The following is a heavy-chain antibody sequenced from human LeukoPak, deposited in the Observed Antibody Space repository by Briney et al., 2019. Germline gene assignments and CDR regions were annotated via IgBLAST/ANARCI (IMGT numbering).Heavy chain of an antibody. CDR1: GGSIGSSSYY. Sequence: SETLSLTCTVSGGSIGSSSYYWGWIRQPPGKGLEWIGSMFSSGSTYYNPSLKSRVTISVDTSKNQISLELSSVTAADTAVYYCARGSGIAGAGSYWGQGTLVTVSS. CDR3: ARGSGIAGAGSY. CDR2: MFSSGST. J-gene: IGHJ4*02. D-gene: IGHD6-13*01. V-gene: IGHV4-39*01.